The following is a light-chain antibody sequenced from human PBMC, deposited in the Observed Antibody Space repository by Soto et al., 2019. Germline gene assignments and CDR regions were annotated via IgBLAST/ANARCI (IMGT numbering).Light chain of an antibody. V-gene: IGLV1-36*01. J-gene: IGLJ1*01. CDR1: SSNIGDNA. CDR2: YDD. Sequence: QSVLTQPPSVSEAPRQRVTISCSGSSSNIGDNAVNWHQQLPGKAPKLLIYYDDLLPSGVSDRFSGSKSGTSASLAISGLQAEDEADYYCQSYDSSLINYVFGTGTKVTVL. CDR3: QSYDSSLINYV.